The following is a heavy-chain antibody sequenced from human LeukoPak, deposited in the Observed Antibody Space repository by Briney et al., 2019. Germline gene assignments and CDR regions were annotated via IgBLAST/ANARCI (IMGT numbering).Heavy chain of an antibody. CDR1: GGSSSGYY. J-gene: IGHJ6*02. Sequence: PSETLSLTCAVYGGSSSGYYWSWIRKPPGKGLEWIGEINHSGSTNYNPSLKSRVTISVDTSKNQFSLKLSSVTAADTAVYYCARGHYYYYGMDVWGQGTTVTVSS. CDR2: INHSGST. CDR3: ARGHYYYYGMDV. V-gene: IGHV4-34*01.